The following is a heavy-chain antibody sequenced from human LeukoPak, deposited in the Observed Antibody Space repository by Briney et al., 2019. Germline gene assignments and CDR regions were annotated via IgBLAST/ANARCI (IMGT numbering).Heavy chain of an antibody. D-gene: IGHD5-24*01. CDR1: GFTFSRYW. V-gene: IGHV3-74*01. CDR3: AKDIRLATVYYFDY. J-gene: IGHJ4*02. Sequence: GGSLRLSCAASGFTFSRYWMHWVRQAPGMGLVWVSRINTDGSSTHYADSVKGRFTISRDNSKNTLYLQMNSLRAEDTAVYYCAKDIRLATVYYFDYWGQGTLVTVSS. CDR2: INTDGSST.